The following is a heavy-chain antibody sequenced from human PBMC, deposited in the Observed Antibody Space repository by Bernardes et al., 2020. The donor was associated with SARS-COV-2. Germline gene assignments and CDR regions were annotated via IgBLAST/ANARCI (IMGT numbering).Heavy chain of an antibody. V-gene: IGHV3-73*01. CDR3: TRPNPAVAAYWDAFDI. CDR1: GFTFSGSS. D-gene: IGHD6-19*01. CDR2: IENKANSYAT. Sequence: GGSLRLSCAASGFTFSGSSMHWVRQASGKGLEWVGRIENKANSYATVYAASVKGRFTISRDDSKNTAYLQMNSLKSEDTAVYYCTRPNPAVAAYWDAFDIWGQGTLVTVSS. J-gene: IGHJ3*02.